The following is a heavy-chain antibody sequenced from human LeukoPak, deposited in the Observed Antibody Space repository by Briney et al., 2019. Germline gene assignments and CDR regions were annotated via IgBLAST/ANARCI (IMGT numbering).Heavy chain of an antibody. Sequence: GGSLRLSCAASGFTFSTYSMNWVRQAPGKGLEWVSSISLSSTYIYYADSVKGRFTISRDNAKNSLYLQMSSLRAEGTAMYYCARDMSPCSAGACYSDYWGQGTLVTVSS. V-gene: IGHV3-21*01. D-gene: IGHD2-15*01. CDR3: ARDMSPCSAGACYSDY. CDR2: ISLSSTYI. CDR1: GFTFSTYS. J-gene: IGHJ4*02.